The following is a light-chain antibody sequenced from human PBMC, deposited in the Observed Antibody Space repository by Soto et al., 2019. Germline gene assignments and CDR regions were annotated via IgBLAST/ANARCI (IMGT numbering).Light chain of an antibody. V-gene: IGKV1-6*01. J-gene: IGKJ1*01. CDR1: QGIRND. Sequence: LTRCRSSLCACVGERVNLTFRASQGIRNDLGWYQQKPGKAPNLLIYAASSLQSGVPSRFSVSGSGTDFTLTISRLEPEDFAVYYCQQYGSSTTFGQGTKVDIK. CDR3: QQYGSSTT. CDR2: AAS.